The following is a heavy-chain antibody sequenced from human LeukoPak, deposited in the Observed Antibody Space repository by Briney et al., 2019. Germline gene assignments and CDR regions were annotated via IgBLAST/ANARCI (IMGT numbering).Heavy chain of an antibody. J-gene: IGHJ4*02. Sequence: SETLSLTCTVSGGSISSSSYYWGWIRQPPGKGLEWIGSIYYSGSTYYNPSLKSRVTISVDTSKNQFSLKLSSVTAADTAVYYCARVLDDILTGDSRELDYWGQGTLVTVSS. CDR2: IYYSGST. CDR3: ARVLDDILTGDSRELDY. CDR1: GGSISSSSYY. D-gene: IGHD3-9*01. V-gene: IGHV4-39*07.